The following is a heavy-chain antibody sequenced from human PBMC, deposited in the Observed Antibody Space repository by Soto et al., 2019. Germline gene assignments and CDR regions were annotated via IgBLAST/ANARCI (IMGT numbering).Heavy chain of an antibody. V-gene: IGHV4-4*07. J-gene: IGHJ4*02. CDR3: ARDYPVHYYYDSSGYSFHVPVFDY. CDR2: IYTSGST. Sequence: PSETLSLTCTVSGGSISSYYWSWIRQPAGKGLEWIGRIYTSGSTNYNPSLKSRVTMSVDTSKNQFSLKLSSVTAADTAVYYCARDYPVHYYYDSSGYSFHVPVFDYWGQGTLVTVS. CDR1: GGSISSYY. D-gene: IGHD3-22*01.